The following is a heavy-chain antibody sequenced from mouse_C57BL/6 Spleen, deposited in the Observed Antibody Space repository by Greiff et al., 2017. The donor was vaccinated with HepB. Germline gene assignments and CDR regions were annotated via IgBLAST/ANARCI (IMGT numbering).Heavy chain of an antibody. CDR1: GFTFSSYA. J-gene: IGHJ3*01. Sequence: EVQGVESGGGLVKPGGSLKLSCAASGFTFSSYAMSWVRQTPEKRLEWVATISDGGSYTYYPDNVKGRFTISRDNAKNHLYLQMSHLKSEDTALYYCARGGGGSAWFAYWGQGTLVTVSA. CDR2: ISDGGSYT. CDR3: ARGGGGSAWFAY. V-gene: IGHV5-4*01. D-gene: IGHD1-1*02.